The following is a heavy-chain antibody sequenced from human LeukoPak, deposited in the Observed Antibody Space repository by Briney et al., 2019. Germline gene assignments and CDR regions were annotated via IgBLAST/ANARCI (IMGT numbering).Heavy chain of an antibody. D-gene: IGHD3-22*01. CDR3: ARVRTDGNDDYYDSSGYHSRHPENNWFDP. Sequence: ASVKVSCKASGYTFHSYGIRRVGPAPGQGLECMEWISAYNGNTNYPQKLQGRVTMTTDTSTSTAYMELRSLRSDDTAVYYCARVRTDGNDDYYDSSGYHSRHPENNWFDPWGQGTLVTVSS. CDR1: GYTFHSYG. J-gene: IGHJ5*02. V-gene: IGHV1-18*01. CDR2: ISAYNGNT.